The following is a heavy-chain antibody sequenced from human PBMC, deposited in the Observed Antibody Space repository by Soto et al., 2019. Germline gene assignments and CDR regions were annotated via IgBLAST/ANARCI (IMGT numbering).Heavy chain of an antibody. CDR1: GFTFSTYA. CDR2: ISYDGSNK. Sequence: QVQLVESGGGVVQPGRSLRLSCAASGFTFSTYAMHWVRQAPGKGLEWVAVISYDGSNKYYADSVKGRFTISRDNSKNPPYLQMNSLRAEDTAVYYCARDKSPYSSGWHNRHFDYWGQGTLVTVSS. V-gene: IGHV3-30-3*01. D-gene: IGHD6-19*01. J-gene: IGHJ4*02. CDR3: ARDKSPYSSGWHNRHFDY.